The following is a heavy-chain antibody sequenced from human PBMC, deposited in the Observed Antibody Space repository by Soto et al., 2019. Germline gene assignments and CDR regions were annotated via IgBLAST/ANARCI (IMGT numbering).Heavy chain of an antibody. J-gene: IGHJ6*03. D-gene: IGHD2-2*01. Sequence: PSETLSLTCTFSGASISRGDYYWSWIRQLPGKGLEWIGYIYRSGSTYYNPSLESRITISVDMSKNQFSLKLSSVTAADTAVYYCASGPAPLIVVVPAATDYHMDVWGQETTVTVSS. CDR1: GASISRGDYY. CDR2: IYRSGST. V-gene: IGHV4-30-4*08. CDR3: ASGPAPLIVVVPAATDYHMDV.